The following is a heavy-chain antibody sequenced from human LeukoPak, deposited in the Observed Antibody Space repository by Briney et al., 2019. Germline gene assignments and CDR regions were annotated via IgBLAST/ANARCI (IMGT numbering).Heavy chain of an antibody. CDR2: IKQDGSEK. Sequence: GGSLRLSCAASGFTFSSYWMSWVRQAPGKGLEWVANIKQDGSEKYYVASVKGRFTISRDNAKNSLYLQMNSLRAEDTAVYYCARDRPGPYYYDSSGDAFDIWGQGTMVTVSS. CDR3: ARDRPGPYYYDSSGDAFDI. J-gene: IGHJ3*02. D-gene: IGHD3-22*01. CDR1: GFTFSSYW. V-gene: IGHV3-7*03.